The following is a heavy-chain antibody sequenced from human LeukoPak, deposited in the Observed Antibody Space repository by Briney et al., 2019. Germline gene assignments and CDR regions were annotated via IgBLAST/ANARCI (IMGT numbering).Heavy chain of an antibody. J-gene: IGHJ3*02. CDR2: IYSGGST. D-gene: IGHD1-26*01. V-gene: IGHV3-53*01. CDR1: GFTVSSSY. CDR3: AREGSGTHYTFDI. Sequence: GGSLRLPCAASGFTVSSSYMSWVRQASGKGLEWVSVIYSGGSTYHADSVKGRFTISRDSSKNTLYLQMNSLRAEDTAVYYCAREGSGTHYTFDIWGQGTMVTVSS.